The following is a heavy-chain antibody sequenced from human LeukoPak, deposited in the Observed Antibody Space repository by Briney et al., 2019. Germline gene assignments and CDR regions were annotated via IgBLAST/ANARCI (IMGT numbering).Heavy chain of an antibody. CDR2: INPSSGGT. Sequence: ASVKVSCKASGYTFTGYYMHWVRQAPGQGLEWMGWINPSSGGTNYAQKFQGRVTMTRDTSISTAYMELSRLRSDDTAVYYCARGPTPVAAKGYWGQGTLVTVSS. D-gene: IGHD6-19*01. CDR3: ARGPTPVAAKGY. CDR1: GYTFTGYY. V-gene: IGHV1-2*02. J-gene: IGHJ4*02.